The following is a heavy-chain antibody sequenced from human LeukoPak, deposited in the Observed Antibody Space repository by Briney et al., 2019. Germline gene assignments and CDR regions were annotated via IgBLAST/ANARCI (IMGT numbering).Heavy chain of an antibody. J-gene: IGHJ4*02. D-gene: IGHD5/OR15-5a*01. Sequence: PSETLSLTCAVYGGSFSGYYWSWIRQPPGKGLEWIGEINHSGSTNYNPSLKSRVTISVDTSKNQFSLKLSSVTAADTAVYYCARHLRRGIVFDYWGQGTLVTVSS. CDR1: GGSFSGYY. V-gene: IGHV4-34*01. CDR3: ARHLRRGIVFDY. CDR2: INHSGST.